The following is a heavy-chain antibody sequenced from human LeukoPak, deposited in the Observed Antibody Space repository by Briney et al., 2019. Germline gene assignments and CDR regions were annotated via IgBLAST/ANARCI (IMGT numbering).Heavy chain of an antibody. D-gene: IGHD3-10*01. J-gene: IGHJ4*02. Sequence: PSETLSLTCTVSGGSISSSSYYWGWIRQPPGKGLEWVGSIYYSGSTYYNPPLKSRVTISVDTSQNQFSLELSSVTAADTAVYYCARRPVGTGKNPSRKLLGEYYFDYWGQGTLVTVSS. CDR1: GGSISSSSYY. V-gene: IGHV4-39*01. CDR3: ARRPVGTGKNPSRKLLGEYYFDY. CDR2: IYYSGST.